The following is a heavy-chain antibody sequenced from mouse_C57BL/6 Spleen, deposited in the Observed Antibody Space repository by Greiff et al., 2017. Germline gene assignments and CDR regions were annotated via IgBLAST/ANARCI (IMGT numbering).Heavy chain of an antibody. J-gene: IGHJ2*01. CDR3: ARGGYDYDERYYFEY. Sequence: QVQLQQPGAELVKPGASVKLSCKASGYTFTSYWMQWVKQRPGQGLEWIGEIDPSDSNTNYNQKFKGKATLTVDTSSSTAYMQLSSLTSEDSAVYYCARGGYDYDERYYFEYWGQGATLTVSS. D-gene: IGHD2-4*01. V-gene: IGHV1-50*01. CDR2: IDPSDSNT. CDR1: GYTFTSYW.